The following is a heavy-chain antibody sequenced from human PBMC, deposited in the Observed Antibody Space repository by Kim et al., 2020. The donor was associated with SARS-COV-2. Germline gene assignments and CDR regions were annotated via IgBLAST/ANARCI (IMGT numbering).Heavy chain of an antibody. CDR3: ARGGGPGSYYYRVHFDY. Sequence: SETLSLTCTVSGGSISSYYWSWIRQPPGKGLEWIGYIYYSGSTNYNPSLKSRVTISVDTSKNQFSLKLSSVTAADTAVYYCARGGGPGSYYYRVHFDYWGQGTLVTVSS. V-gene: IGHV4-59*13. CDR2: IYYSGST. J-gene: IGHJ4*02. D-gene: IGHD3-10*01. CDR1: GGSISSYY.